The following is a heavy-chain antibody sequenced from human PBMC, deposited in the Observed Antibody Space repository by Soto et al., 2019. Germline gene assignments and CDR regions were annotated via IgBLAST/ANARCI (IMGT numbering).Heavy chain of an antibody. J-gene: IGHJ5*02. D-gene: IGHD3-3*01. CDR2: ISHTGSS. CDR3: ARGVSRFLALRFDP. CDR1: GGSVSTNSYS. Sequence: SETLYLTCTVSGGSVSTNSYSWFWIRQSPGKALEWIGWISHTGSSNYNPSFKNRVTISINRSKNQFSLKLSSVTAADTAVYYCARGVSRFLALRFDPWVQGTLVT. V-gene: IGHV4-61*05.